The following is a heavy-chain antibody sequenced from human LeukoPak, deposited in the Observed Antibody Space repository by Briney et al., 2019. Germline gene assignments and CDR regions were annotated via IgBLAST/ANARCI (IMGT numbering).Heavy chain of an antibody. V-gene: IGHV1-18*01. CDR3: AREHCSGGSCYTNN. D-gene: IGHD2-15*01. CDR1: GYTFTSYG. CDR2: ISAYNGNT. J-gene: IGHJ4*02. Sequence: ASVKVSCKASGYTFTSYGISWVRQAPRQGLEWMGWISAYNGNTNYAQKLQGRVTMTTDTSTSTAYMELRSLRSDDTAVYYCAREHCSGGSCYTNNWGQGTLVTVSS.